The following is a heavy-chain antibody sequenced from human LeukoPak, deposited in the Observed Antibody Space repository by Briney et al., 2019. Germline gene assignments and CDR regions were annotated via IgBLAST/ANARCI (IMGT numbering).Heavy chain of an antibody. Sequence: SETLSLTCTVSGGSISSSSYYWGWIRQPPGKGLEWIGSIYYSGSTYYNPSLKSRVTISVDTSKNQFSLKLSSVTAADTAVYYCARDERIAAAGRVDYWGQGTLVTVSS. J-gene: IGHJ4*02. CDR3: ARDERIAAAGRVDY. V-gene: IGHV4-39*07. CDR1: GGSISSSSYY. CDR2: IYYSGST. D-gene: IGHD6-13*01.